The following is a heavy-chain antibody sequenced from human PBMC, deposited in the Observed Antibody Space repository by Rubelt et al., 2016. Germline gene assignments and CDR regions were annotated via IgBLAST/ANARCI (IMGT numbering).Heavy chain of an antibody. V-gene: IGHV7-4-1*02. CDR2: INKNTGNP. CDR1: GYSFSSNA. D-gene: IGHD2-2*03. J-gene: IGHJ4*02. CDR3: ARELGSGYYCFDY. Sequence: QVQLVQSGAEVKKPGASVRLSCKASGYSFSSNAMNWVRQAPGQGLEWMGWINKNTGNPTYAQAFTGRFVFSLDTSVRPEDQEISSVKTEDTAVYYCARELGSGYYCFDYWGQRTLVTVSS.